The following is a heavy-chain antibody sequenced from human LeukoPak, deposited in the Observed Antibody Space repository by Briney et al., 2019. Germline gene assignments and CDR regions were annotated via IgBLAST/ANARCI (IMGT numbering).Heavy chain of an antibody. V-gene: IGHV4-59*01. CDR3: AGAQGSDPYGMDV. J-gene: IGHJ6*02. D-gene: IGHD3-10*01. CDR2: TFYSGST. Sequence: SEPLSLTCTVSGGSISSYYWSWIRQPPGKGLEWIGYTFYSGSTNYSPSLKSRVTISVDTSKNQFSLKLSSVTAAEAAVYYCAGAQGSDPYGMDVWGQGTTVTVSS. CDR1: GGSISSYY.